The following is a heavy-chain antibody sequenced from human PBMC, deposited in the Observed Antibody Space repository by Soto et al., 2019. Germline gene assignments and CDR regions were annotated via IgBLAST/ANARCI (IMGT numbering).Heavy chain of an antibody. D-gene: IGHD3-22*01. CDR3: TTDPVTMIVVVPSSD. J-gene: IGHJ4*02. CDR1: GFTFSNAW. V-gene: IGHV3-15*07. Sequence: LRLSCAASGFTFSNAWMNWVRQAPGKGLEWVGRIKSKTDGGTTDYAAPVKGRFTISRDDSKNTLYLQMNSLKTEDTAVYYCTTDPVTMIVVVPSSDWGQGTLVTVSS. CDR2: IKSKTDGGTT.